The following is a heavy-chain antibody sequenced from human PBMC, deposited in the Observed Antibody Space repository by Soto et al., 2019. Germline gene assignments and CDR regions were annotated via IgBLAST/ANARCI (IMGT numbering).Heavy chain of an antibody. V-gene: IGHV3-74*01. CDR3: ARDTSYSTDY. D-gene: IGHD2-2*01. J-gene: IGHJ4*02. CDR1: GFTFSSRW. Sequence: EVRLVESGGGLVQPGGSLRLSCATSGFTFSSRWMHWVRQAPGKGLVWVSYINSDGSTITYADSVKGRFTISRDNAKNTVYLQMNSLRVDDTAVYYCARDTSYSTDYWGQGTLVTVSS. CDR2: INSDGSTI.